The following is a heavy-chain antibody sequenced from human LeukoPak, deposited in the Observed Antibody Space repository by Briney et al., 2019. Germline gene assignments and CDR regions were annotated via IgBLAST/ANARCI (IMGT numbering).Heavy chain of an antibody. V-gene: IGHV4-34*01. Sequence: SETLSLTCAVYGGSFSGYYWSWIRQPPGKGLEWIGEINHSGSTNYNPSLKSRVTISVDTSKNQFSLKLSSVTAADTAVYYCARHYYDFWSGYYTFFDYWGQGTLVIVSS. J-gene: IGHJ4*02. CDR3: ARHYYDFWSGYYTFFDY. D-gene: IGHD3-3*01. CDR2: INHSGST. CDR1: GGSFSGYY.